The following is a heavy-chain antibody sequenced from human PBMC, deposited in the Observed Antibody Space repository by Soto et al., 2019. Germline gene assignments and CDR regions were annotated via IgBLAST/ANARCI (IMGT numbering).Heavy chain of an antibody. CDR3: ARQDCSSTSCYAHFDY. J-gene: IGHJ4*02. Sequence: SETLSLTCTVSGGSISSYYWSWIRQPPGKGLEWIGYIYYSGSTNYNPSLKSRVTISVDTSKNQFSLKLSSVTAADTAVYYCARQDCSSTSCYAHFDYWGQGTLVTVSS. CDR2: IYYSGST. D-gene: IGHD2-2*01. CDR1: GGSISSYY. V-gene: IGHV4-59*08.